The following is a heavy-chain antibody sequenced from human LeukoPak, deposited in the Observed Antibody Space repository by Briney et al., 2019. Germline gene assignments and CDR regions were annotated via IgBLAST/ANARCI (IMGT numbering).Heavy chain of an antibody. CDR1: GGSISSSSYY. Sequence: SETLSLTCTVSGGSISSSSYYWGWIRQPPGKGLEWIGSIYYSGSTYYNPSLKSRVTISVDTSKNQFSLKLYSVTAADTAVYYCAREREGPYGYLDYWGQGTLVTVSS. V-gene: IGHV4-39*07. D-gene: IGHD4-17*01. CDR3: AREREGPYGYLDY. J-gene: IGHJ4*02. CDR2: IYYSGST.